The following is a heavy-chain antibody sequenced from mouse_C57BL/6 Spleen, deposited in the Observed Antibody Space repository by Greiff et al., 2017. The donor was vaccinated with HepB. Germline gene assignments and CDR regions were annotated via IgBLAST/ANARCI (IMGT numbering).Heavy chain of an antibody. Sequence: QVQLQQPGAELVKPGASVKMSCKASGYTFTSYWITWVKQRPGQGLEWIEDIYPGSGSTNYNEKFKSKATLTVDTSSSTAYMQLSSLTSEDSAVYYCARPYYGSSPYYAMDYWGQGTSVTVSS. CDR1: GYTFTSYW. CDR3: ARPYYGSSPYYAMDY. V-gene: IGHV1-55*01. D-gene: IGHD1-1*01. J-gene: IGHJ4*01. CDR2: IYPGSGST.